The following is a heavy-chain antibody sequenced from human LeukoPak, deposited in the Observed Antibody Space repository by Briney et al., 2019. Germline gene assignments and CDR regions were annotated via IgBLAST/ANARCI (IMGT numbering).Heavy chain of an antibody. CDR1: GFTFSSYW. J-gene: IGHJ4*02. CDR3: EGSAGY. CDR2: IKEDGSEK. Sequence: PGGSLRLSCVASGFTFSSYWMSWVRQAPGKGLEWVANIKEDGSEKYYVDSVKGRFTISRDNAKSSLFLQMNSLRADDTAVYYCEGSAGYWGQGTLVTVPS. V-gene: IGHV3-7*01.